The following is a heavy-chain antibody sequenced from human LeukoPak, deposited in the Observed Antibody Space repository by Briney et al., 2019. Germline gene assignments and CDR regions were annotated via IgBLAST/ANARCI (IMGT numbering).Heavy chain of an antibody. D-gene: IGHD5-18*01. CDR2: INPSGGST. CDR3: ARGLGHSYGCPCH. J-gene: IGHJ4*02. Sequence: GASVKVSCKTSGYIFTNYYMHWVRQAPGQGLEWMGVINPSGGSTSYAQQFQGRVTMTRDTSTSTVYMEVSSLRSEDTAVYYCARGLGHSYGCPCHWGQGTLVTVSS. V-gene: IGHV1-46*01. CDR1: GYIFTNYY.